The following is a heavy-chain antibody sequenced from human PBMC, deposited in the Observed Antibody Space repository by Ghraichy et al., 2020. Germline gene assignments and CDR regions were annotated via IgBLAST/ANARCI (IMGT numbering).Heavy chain of an antibody. CDR3: ARDPNLFVYFDY. V-gene: IGHV3-21*01. CDR2: ISSSSYI. D-gene: IGHD2-21*01. J-gene: IGHJ4*02. CDR1: GFTFSSYS. Sequence: GSLNISCAASGFTFSSYSMNWVRQAPGKGLEWVSSISSSSYIYYADSVKGRFTLSRDNAKNSLYLQMSSLRAEDTAVYYCARDPNLFVYFDYWGQGTLVTVSS.